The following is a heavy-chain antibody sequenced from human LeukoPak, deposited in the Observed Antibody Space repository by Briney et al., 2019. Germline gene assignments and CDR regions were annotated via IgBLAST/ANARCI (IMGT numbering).Heavy chain of an antibody. CDR3: ARSTGPIDY. Sequence: SQTLSPTCAISGDSVSSNSAAWNWIRQSPSRGLEWLGRTYYRSKWYTYYAVSVKSRISINRDTSKSQISLQLNSVTPEDTAVYYCARSTGPIDYWGQGTLVTVSS. J-gene: IGHJ4*02. CDR1: GDSVSSNSAA. CDR2: TYYRSKWYT. V-gene: IGHV6-1*01. D-gene: IGHD1-1*01.